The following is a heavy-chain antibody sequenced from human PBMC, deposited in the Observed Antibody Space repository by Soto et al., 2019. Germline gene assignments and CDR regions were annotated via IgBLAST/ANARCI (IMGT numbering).Heavy chain of an antibody. CDR1: GYTFTGYY. D-gene: IGHD6-19*01. CDR3: ATSEKPTSTFDY. CDR2: INPNSGGT. Sequence: ASVKVSCKASGYTFTGYYMHWVRQAPGQGLEWMGWINPNSGGTNYAQKFQGRVTMTRDTSISTAYMELSRLRSDDTAVYYCATSEKPTSTFDYWGQGXLVTVSS. V-gene: IGHV1-2*02. J-gene: IGHJ4*02.